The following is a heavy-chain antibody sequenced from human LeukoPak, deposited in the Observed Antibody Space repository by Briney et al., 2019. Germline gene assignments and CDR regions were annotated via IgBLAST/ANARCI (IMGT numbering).Heavy chain of an antibody. CDR3: ARTRSKVGTPTFDY. CDR2: INSGSSTI. D-gene: IGHD4-23*01. Sequence: QPGGSLRLSCAASGFTFSDYSMNWVRRAPGKGLEWVSYINSGSSTIYYVDSVEGRFTISRDNAKNSLYLQMNSLRDEDTAVYHCARTRSKVGTPTFDYWGQGTLVTVFS. V-gene: IGHV3-48*02. CDR1: GFTFSDYS. J-gene: IGHJ4*02.